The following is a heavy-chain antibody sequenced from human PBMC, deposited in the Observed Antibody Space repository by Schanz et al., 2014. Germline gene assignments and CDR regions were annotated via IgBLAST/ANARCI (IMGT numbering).Heavy chain of an antibody. CDR3: ARPRFDYGEVDY. CDR1: GFTFSTYA. J-gene: IGHJ4*02. D-gene: IGHD4-17*01. CDR2: ISGSGGST. V-gene: IGHV3-23*04. Sequence: VQLVESGGGLVKPGGSLRLSCAASGFTFSTYAMSWVRQAPGKGLEWVSAISGSGGSTYYADSVKGRFTISRDNSKNTLYLHMNTLRSEDTAVYYCARPRFDYGEVDYWGQGTLVTVSS.